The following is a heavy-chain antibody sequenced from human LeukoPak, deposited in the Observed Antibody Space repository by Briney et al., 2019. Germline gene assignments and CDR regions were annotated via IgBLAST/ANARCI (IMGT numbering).Heavy chain of an antibody. CDR3: ARGPTGLSYFDL. J-gene: IGHJ4*02. CDR1: GGTFSIYA. D-gene: IGHD3-9*01. V-gene: IGHV1-69*05. CDR2: IIPNIGTT. Sequence: ASVTVSCKPSGGTFSIYAVCCVRHAPGQRRVWRGRIIPNIGTTNYAQKFEGRVTITTDESKSTVYMELRSLTSDDAAVFFCARGPTGLSYFDLWGQGTQVSVSS.